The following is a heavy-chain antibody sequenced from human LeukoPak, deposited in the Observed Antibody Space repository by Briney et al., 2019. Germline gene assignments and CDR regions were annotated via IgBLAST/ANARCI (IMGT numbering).Heavy chain of an antibody. J-gene: IGHJ4*02. CDR1: GFTFSSYS. D-gene: IGHD1-26*01. Sequence: GGSLRLSCAASGFTFSSYSMNWVRQAPGKGLEWVSSFSSSSSYIYYADSVKGRFTISRDNAKNSLYLQMNSLRAEDTAVYYCAREDGIKWELLGYFDYWGQGTLVTVSS. CDR3: AREDGIKWELLGYFDY. V-gene: IGHV3-21*01. CDR2: FSSSSSYI.